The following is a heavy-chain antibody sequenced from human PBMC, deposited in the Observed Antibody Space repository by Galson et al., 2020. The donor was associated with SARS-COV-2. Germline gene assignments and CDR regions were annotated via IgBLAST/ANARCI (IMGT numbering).Heavy chain of an antibody. CDR2: IYSGGST. D-gene: IGHD5-12*01. J-gene: IGHJ6*02. Sequence: GESLKISCAASGFTVSSNYMSWVRQAPGKGLEWVSVIYSGGSTYYADSVKGRFTISRDNSKNTLYLQMNSLRAEDTAVYYCARVTQGGYNLLNYYYGMDVWGQGTTVTVSS. CDR1: GFTVSSNY. CDR3: ARVTQGGYNLLNYYYGMDV. V-gene: IGHV3-66*02.